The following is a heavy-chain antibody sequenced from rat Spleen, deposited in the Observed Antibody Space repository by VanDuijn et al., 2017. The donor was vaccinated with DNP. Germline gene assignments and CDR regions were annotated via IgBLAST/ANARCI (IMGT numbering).Heavy chain of an antibody. D-gene: IGHD5-1*01. CDR1: GFTFSNYG. CDR3: TRDGSSVDY. V-gene: IGHV5-29*01. Sequence: EVQLVESGGGLVQPGRSLKLSCAASGFTFSNYGMAWVRQAPTKGLEWVASITNTGDSTYYSDSVKGRFTISRDNAKSTLYLQMNSLRSEDTATYYCTRDGSSVDYWGQGVMVTVSS. J-gene: IGHJ2*01. CDR2: ITNTGDST.